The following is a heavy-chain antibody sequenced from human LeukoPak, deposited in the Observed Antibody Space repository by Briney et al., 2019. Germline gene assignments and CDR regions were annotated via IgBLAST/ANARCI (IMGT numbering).Heavy chain of an antibody. Sequence: GGSLRLSCAVSGSTFSSYWIHWVRQAPGKGLEWVSRIYSDGTTTSYADSVKGRFTISRDNAKNTLYLQMNSLRAEDTAVYYCSREQHGGRYFDYWGQGTLVTVSS. CDR2: IYSDGTTT. CDR3: SREQHGGRYFDY. CDR1: GSTFSSYW. J-gene: IGHJ4*02. D-gene: IGHD3-16*01. V-gene: IGHV3-74*01.